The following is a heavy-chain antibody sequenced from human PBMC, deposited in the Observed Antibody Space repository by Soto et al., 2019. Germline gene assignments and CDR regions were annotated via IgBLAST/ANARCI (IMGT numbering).Heavy chain of an antibody. Sequence: ASVKVSCKASGYTFINYYMHWVRQAPGQGLEWMGIIDPGGRYTKYAQKFQDRVTMTGNTSITTAYMELSSLRSEDTAVYYCVRGRVMITFGVVIVIDYWGQGSPVTVSS. V-gene: IGHV1-46*01. J-gene: IGHJ4*02. CDR1: GYTFINYY. D-gene: IGHD3-16*02. CDR3: VRGRVMITFGVVIVIDY. CDR2: IDPGGRYT.